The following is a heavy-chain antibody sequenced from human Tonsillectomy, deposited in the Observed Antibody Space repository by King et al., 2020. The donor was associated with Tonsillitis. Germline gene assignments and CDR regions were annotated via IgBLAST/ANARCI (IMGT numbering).Heavy chain of an antibody. Sequence: VQLQESGPGLVKPSQTLSLTCTVSGGSISSGGYYWSWIRQHPGKALEWIGHIYYSGNTHYNPSLKSRVNMSVDTSKNQFSLKLSSVTAADTAMYYCARAWYIRVPADVRDTYYHYYYMDVWGKGTTVTVSS. CDR3: ARAWYIRVPADVRDTYYHYYYMDV. D-gene: IGHD2-2*01. J-gene: IGHJ6*03. V-gene: IGHV4-31*03. CDR1: GGSISSGGYY. CDR2: IYYSGNT.